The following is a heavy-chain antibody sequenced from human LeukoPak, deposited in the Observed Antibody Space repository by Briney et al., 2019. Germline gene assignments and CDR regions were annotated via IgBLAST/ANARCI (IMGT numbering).Heavy chain of an antibody. J-gene: IGHJ4*02. D-gene: IGHD3-9*01. CDR1: GFTFSSYA. Sequence: AGGSLRLSCSASGFTFSSYAMHWVRQAPGKGLEYVSAISGNGGSTYYADSVKGRFTFSRDNSKNTLYLQMSSLRAEDTAVYYCVKDRSDILTGPGSNWGQGTLVTVSS. CDR2: ISGNGGST. CDR3: VKDRSDILTGPGSN. V-gene: IGHV3-64D*06.